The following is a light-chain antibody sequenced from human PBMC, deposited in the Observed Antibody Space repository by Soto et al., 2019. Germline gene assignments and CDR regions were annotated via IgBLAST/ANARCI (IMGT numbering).Light chain of an antibody. V-gene: IGLV2-14*01. CDR3: GSYTSTSTLYV. CDR2: EVS. CDR1: SSDIGGYNY. Sequence: QSALTQPASVSGSPGQSITISCTGTSSDIGGYNYVSWYQQHPGKAPKLMIYEVSSRPSGVSNRFSGSKSGNTASLTISGLQAEDEDDYFCGSYTSTSTLYVFGSGTKV. J-gene: IGLJ1*01.